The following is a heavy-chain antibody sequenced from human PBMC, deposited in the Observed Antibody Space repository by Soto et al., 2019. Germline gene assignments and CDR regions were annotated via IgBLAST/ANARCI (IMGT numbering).Heavy chain of an antibody. CDR2: ISGSGGST. J-gene: IGHJ4*02. CDR3: AKDGTLWFGELLPFDY. Sequence: VGSLRLSCAASGFTFSSYAMSWVRQAPGKGLEWVSAISGSGGSTYYADSVKGRFTISRDNSKNTLYLQMNSLRAEDTAVYYCAKDGTLWFGELLPFDYWGQGTLVTVSS. CDR1: GFTFSSYA. V-gene: IGHV3-23*01. D-gene: IGHD3-10*01.